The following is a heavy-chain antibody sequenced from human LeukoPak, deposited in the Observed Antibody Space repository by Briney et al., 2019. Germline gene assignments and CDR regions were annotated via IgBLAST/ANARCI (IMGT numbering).Heavy chain of an antibody. V-gene: IGHV1-8*02. CDR2: MNPNSGNT. CDR3: ARGAKRWLQPPGYFDY. J-gene: IGHJ4*02. CDR1: GYTFTSYG. Sequence: ASVKVSCKASGYTFTSYGISWVRQDPGQGLEWMGWMNPNSGNTGYAQKFQGRVTMTRNTSISTAYMELSSLRSEDTAVYYCARGAKRWLQPPGYFDYWGQGTLVTVSS. D-gene: IGHD5-24*01.